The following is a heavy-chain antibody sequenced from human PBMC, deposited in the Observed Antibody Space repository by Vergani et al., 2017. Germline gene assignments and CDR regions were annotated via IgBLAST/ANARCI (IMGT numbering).Heavy chain of an antibody. CDR1: GYTFTGYY. CDR2: INPNSGGT. D-gene: IGHD1-26*01. V-gene: IGHV1-2*02. CDR3: ASLSGRSTVRKVYYYYYGMDV. J-gene: IGHJ6*02. Sequence: QVQLVQSGAEVKKPGASVKVSCKASGYTFTGYYMHWVRQAPGQGLEWMGWINPNSGGTNYAQKFQGRVTMTRDTSISTAYMELSMLRSDDTAVYYCASLSGRSTVRKVYYYYYGMDVWGQGTTVTVSS.